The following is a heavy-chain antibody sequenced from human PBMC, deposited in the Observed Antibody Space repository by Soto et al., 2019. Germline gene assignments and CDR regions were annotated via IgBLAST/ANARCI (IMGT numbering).Heavy chain of an antibody. CDR2: AYYSGDT. CDR3: ARDRSTYGGGGTGEVKENWFDP. Sequence: PSETLSLTCSVSGGSISCYYWSWVRQPQGKGLEWIGYAYYSGDTGYNPSLKSRVTMAVDTSKNQVSLKLSSVTAADTAVYYCARDRSTYGGGGTGEVKENWFDPWGQGALVTVSS. D-gene: IGHD2-8*01. V-gene: IGHV4-59*01. CDR1: GGSISCYY. J-gene: IGHJ5*02.